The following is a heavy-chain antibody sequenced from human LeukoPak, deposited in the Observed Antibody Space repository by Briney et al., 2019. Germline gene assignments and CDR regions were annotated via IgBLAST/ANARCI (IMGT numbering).Heavy chain of an antibody. CDR3: ARDHVGRYYYYYMDV. Sequence: SGGSLRLSCAASGFTFSSYWMSWVRQAPGKGLEWVANIKQDGSEKYYVDSVKGRFTISRDNAKNSLYLQMNSLRAEDTAVYYCARDHVGRYYYYYMDVWGKGTTVTISS. J-gene: IGHJ6*03. V-gene: IGHV3-7*01. CDR1: GFTFSSYW. CDR2: IKQDGSEK. D-gene: IGHD1-26*01.